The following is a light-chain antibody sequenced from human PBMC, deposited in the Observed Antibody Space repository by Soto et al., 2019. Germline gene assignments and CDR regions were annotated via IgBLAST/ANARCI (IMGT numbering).Light chain of an antibody. CDR3: KQRSNXPIT. CDR2: DSS. CDR1: QSVSSY. Sequence: EIVLTQSPATLSLSPGERATLSCRASQSVSSYLAWYQQKPGQAPRLLIYDSSNRANGIPARFSGSGSGTDFTLTISSLEPEDFAVYYSKQRSNXPITCGQGTRLXI. V-gene: IGKV3-11*01. J-gene: IGKJ5*01.